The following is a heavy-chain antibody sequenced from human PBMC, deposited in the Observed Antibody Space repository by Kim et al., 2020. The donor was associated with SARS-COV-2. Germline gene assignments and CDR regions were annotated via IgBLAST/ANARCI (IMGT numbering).Heavy chain of an antibody. Sequence: PSLKSRVTISVDQSKNQFSLKLSSVTAADTAVYYCARSDYGDYDQVHFDYWGQGTLVTVSS. J-gene: IGHJ4*02. CDR3: ARSDYGDYDQVHFDY. V-gene: IGHV4-4*02. D-gene: IGHD4-17*01.